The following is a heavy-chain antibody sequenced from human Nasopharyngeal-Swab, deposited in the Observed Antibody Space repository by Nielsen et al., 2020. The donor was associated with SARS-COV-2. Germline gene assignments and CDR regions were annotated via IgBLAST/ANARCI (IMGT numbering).Heavy chain of an antibody. Sequence: GSLRLSCTVSGGSISSSSYYWGWIRQPPGKGLEWIGSIYYSGSTYYNPSLKSRVTISVDTSKNQFSLKLSSVTAADTAVYYCARSHTDYDFWSGYYKVDYWGQGTLVTVSS. V-gene: IGHV4-39*01. CDR1: GGSISSSSYY. D-gene: IGHD3-3*01. CDR3: ARSHTDYDFWSGYYKVDY. CDR2: IYYSGST. J-gene: IGHJ4*02.